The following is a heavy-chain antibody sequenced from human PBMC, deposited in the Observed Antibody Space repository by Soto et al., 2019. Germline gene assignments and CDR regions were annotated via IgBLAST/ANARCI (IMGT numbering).Heavy chain of an antibody. CDR1: LFTFSSYS. J-gene: IGHJ5*02. V-gene: IGHV3-21*01. CDR2: ISSSSSYI. D-gene: IGHD3-10*01. CDR3: ASEGEVGDWFDP. Sequence: LSLSCAASLFTFSSYSMNWVRQAPGKGLEWVSSISSSSSYIYYADSVKGRFTISRDNAKNSLYLQMNSLRAEDTAVYYCASEGEVGDWFDPWGQGTLVTVSS.